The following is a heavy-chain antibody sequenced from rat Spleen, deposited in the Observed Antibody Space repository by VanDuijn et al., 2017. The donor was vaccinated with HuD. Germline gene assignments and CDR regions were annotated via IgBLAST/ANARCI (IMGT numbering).Heavy chain of an antibody. V-gene: IGHV5-20*01. CDR1: GFTFSSFP. J-gene: IGHJ2*01. Sequence: EVQLVESDGGLVQPGRSLKLSCAASGFTFSSFPMAWVRQAPTKGLEWVASITYDGGTTYYRDSVKGRFTISRDNAKSSLYLQMDSLRSEDTATYYCTTDGYYDYWGQGVMVTVSS. CDR2: ITYDGGTT. CDR3: TTDGYYDY.